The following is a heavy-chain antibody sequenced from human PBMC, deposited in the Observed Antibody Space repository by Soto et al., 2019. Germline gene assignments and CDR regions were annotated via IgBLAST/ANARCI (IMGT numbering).Heavy chain of an antibody. J-gene: IGHJ3*02. CDR2: IYPGDSDT. V-gene: IGHV5-51*01. D-gene: IGHD4-17*01. Sequence: PVESLKISCKGSGYSFTSYWICWFLQMPGKGLEWMGIIYPGDSDTRYSPSFQGQVTISADKSISTAYLQWSSLKASDTAMYYCARPPTTADDAFDIWGQGTMVTVSS. CDR1: GYSFTSYW. CDR3: ARPPTTADDAFDI.